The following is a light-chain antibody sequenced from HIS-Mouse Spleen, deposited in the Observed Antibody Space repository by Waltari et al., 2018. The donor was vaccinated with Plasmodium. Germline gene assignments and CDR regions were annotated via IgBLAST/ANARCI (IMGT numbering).Light chain of an antibody. CDR2: GAS. Sequence: EIVMTQSPATLSVSPGERASQSGSSNLAWYQQKPGQAPRLLSYGASTRATGIPARFSGSGSGTEFTLTSSSVQSEDFAVYYCQQYNNWSFTFGPGTKVDIK. CDR3: QQYNNWSFT. V-gene: IGKV3-15*01. CDR1: QSGSSN. J-gene: IGKJ3*01.